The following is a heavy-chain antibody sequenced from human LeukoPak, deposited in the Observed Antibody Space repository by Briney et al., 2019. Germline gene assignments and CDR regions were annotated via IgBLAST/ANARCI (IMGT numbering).Heavy chain of an antibody. CDR3: ARAKLTMVRGVHVDY. CDR1: GGSFSGYY. CDR2: INHSGST. Sequence: SETLSLTCAVYGGSFSGYYWSWIRQPPGKGLEWIGEINHSGSTNYNPSLKSRVTISVDTSKNQFSLKLSSVTAADTAVYYCARAKLTMVRGVHVDYWGQGTLVTVSS. V-gene: IGHV4-34*01. D-gene: IGHD3-10*01. J-gene: IGHJ4*02.